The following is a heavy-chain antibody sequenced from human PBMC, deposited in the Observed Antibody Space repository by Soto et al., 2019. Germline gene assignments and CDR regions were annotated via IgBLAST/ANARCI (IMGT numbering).Heavy chain of an antibody. CDR2: ITPSGDGT. D-gene: IGHD1-26*01. J-gene: IGHJ4*02. CDR3: ARDWELGY. Sequence: GASVKVSCKASGYIFTSYYMHWVRQAPGQGLEWMGMITPSGDGTSYAQMLKGRVTVTRDTSTSTVYMELSSLKYEDTAVYYCARDWELGYWGQGTLVTVSS. CDR1: GYIFTSYY. V-gene: IGHV1-46*01.